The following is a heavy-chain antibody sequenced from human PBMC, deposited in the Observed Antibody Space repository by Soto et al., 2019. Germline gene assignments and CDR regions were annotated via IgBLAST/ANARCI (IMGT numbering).Heavy chain of an antibody. J-gene: IGHJ6*02. D-gene: IGHD3-10*01. Sequence: QVPLVESGGGVIQPGRSLSLSCAAPGFTFSSYGIHWVRQAPGKGREGVAVIWYDGSNKYYADSVKGRFTISRDNSKNTLYLQMNSLRAEDTAVYYCAREVLVRGIKYHGMDVWGQGTTVTVSS. CDR2: IWYDGSNK. CDR1: GFTFSSYG. CDR3: AREVLVRGIKYHGMDV. V-gene: IGHV3-33*01.